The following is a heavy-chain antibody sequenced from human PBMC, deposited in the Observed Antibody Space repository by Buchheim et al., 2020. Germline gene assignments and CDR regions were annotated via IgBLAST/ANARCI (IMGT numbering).Heavy chain of an antibody. J-gene: IGHJ4*02. CDR1: GFTFSSYG. D-gene: IGHD6-19*01. CDR3: ARDIGSGWYEYFDY. CDR2: IWYDGSNK. V-gene: IGHV3-33*01. Sequence: QVQLVESGGGVVQPGRSLRLSCAASGFTFSSYGMHWVRQAPGKGLEWVAVIWYDGSNKYYADSAKGRFTISRDNSKNTLYLQMNSLRAEDTAVYYCARDIGSGWYEYFDYWGQGTL.